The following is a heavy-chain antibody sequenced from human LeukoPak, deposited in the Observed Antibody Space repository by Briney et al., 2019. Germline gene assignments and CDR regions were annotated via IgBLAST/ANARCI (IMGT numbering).Heavy chain of an antibody. Sequence: PGGSLRLSCAASGFTFSNYAMTWVRQAPGKGLEWVSAISGSGGNTYYADSVKGRFTISRDNSKNTLYLQMNSLRAEDTAVYYCAKDRRAGSYDYWGQGTLVTVSS. CDR1: GFTFSNYA. D-gene: IGHD3-10*01. CDR2: ISGSGGNT. CDR3: AKDRRAGSYDY. V-gene: IGHV3-23*01. J-gene: IGHJ4*02.